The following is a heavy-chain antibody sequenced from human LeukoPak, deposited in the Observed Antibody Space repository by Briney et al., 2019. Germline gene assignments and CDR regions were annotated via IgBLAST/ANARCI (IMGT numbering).Heavy chain of an antibody. Sequence: GGSLRLSCAASGFTFSSYSMNWVRQAPGKGLEWVSSISSSSSYIYYADSVKGRFTISRDNAKNSLYLQMNSLRAEDTAVYYCARDGFGELFKDYFDYWGQGTLVTVSS. CDR3: ARDGFGELFKDYFDY. J-gene: IGHJ4*02. CDR1: GFTFSSYS. CDR2: ISSSSSYI. D-gene: IGHD3-10*01. V-gene: IGHV3-21*01.